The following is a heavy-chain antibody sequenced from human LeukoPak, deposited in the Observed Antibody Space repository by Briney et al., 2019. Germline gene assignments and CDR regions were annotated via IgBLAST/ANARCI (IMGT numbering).Heavy chain of an antibody. J-gene: IGHJ6*02. CDR3: AREGLYSSSWYGLDYHYGMDV. CDR2: INPNSGGT. Sequence: VXVSXKAXGYTFTGYYXXXVRQAPGXXLXXMGWINPNSGGTNYAQKFQGWVTMTRDTSISTAYMELSRLRSDDTAVYYCAREGLYSSSWYGLDYHYGMDVWGQGTTVTVSS. CDR1: GYTFTGYY. D-gene: IGHD6-13*01. V-gene: IGHV1-2*04.